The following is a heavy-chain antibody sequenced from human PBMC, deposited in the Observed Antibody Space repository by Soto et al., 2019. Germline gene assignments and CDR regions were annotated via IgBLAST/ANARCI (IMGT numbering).Heavy chain of an antibody. J-gene: IGHJ4*02. Sequence: EGQLVESGGGLVKPGGSLRLSCAASGFSFSDAWMNWVRQAPGKGLEWVGHIKSKRDGGTTAYAAPAKGRFTISRDDSEATLYLQMNSLTIEDTAVYYCRVGHYGVWGQGTLVTVSS. V-gene: IGHV3-15*07. CDR3: RVGHYGV. CDR1: GFSFSDAW. CDR2: IKSKRDGGTT. D-gene: IGHD4-17*01.